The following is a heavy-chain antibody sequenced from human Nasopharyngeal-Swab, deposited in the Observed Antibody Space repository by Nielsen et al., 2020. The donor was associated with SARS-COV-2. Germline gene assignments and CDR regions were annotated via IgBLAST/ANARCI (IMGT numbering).Heavy chain of an antibody. CDR2: INAGNGNT. J-gene: IGHJ4*02. CDR3: ARAAGSDY. V-gene: IGHV1-3*01. D-gene: IGHD6-19*01. Sequence: VRQMPGKGLEWMGWINAGNGNTKYSQKFQGRVTITRDTSASTAYMELSSLRSEDTAVYYCARAAGSDYWGQGTLVTVSS.